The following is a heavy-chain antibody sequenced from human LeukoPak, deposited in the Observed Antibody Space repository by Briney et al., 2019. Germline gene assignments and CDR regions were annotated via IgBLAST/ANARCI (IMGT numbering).Heavy chain of an antibody. J-gene: IGHJ4*02. Sequence: PSETLSLTCTVSGGSISSYYWSWIRQPPGKGLGWIGYIYYSGSTNYNPSLKSRVTISVDTSKNQFSLKLSSVTAAGTAVYYCARYQRPYYYDSSGYYYFDYWGQGTLVTVSS. CDR2: IYYSGST. CDR3: ARYQRPYYYDSSGYYYFDY. D-gene: IGHD3-22*01. CDR1: GGSISSYY. V-gene: IGHV4-59*08.